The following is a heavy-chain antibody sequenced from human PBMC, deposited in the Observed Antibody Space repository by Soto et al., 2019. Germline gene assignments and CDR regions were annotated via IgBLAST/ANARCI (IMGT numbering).Heavy chain of an antibody. CDR3: ARDEAGWFDP. V-gene: IGHV3-33*01. CDR1: GFTFSSYG. CDR2: IWYDGSNK. Sequence: QVQLVESGGGVVQPGRSLRLSCAASGFTFSSYGMHWVRQAPGKGLEWVAVIWYDGSNKYYADSVKGRFTISRDNSKNTLYLQRNSLRAEATAVYYCARDEAGWFDPWGQGTLVTVSS. J-gene: IGHJ5*02.